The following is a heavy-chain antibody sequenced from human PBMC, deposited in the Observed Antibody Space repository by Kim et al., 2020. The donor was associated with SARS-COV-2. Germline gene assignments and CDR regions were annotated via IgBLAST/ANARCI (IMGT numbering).Heavy chain of an antibody. CDR3: AKSQRIVVVEHYAVREGGFDY. D-gene: IGHD2-15*01. J-gene: IGHJ4*02. Sequence: GGSLRLSCAASGFTFGDYAMHWVRQAPGKGLEWVSGISWNSGSIGYADSVKGRFTISRDNAKNSLYLQMNSLRAEDTALYYCAKSQRIVVVEHYAVREGGFDYWGQGTLVTVSS. CDR2: ISWNSGSI. V-gene: IGHV3-9*01. CDR1: GFTFGDYA.